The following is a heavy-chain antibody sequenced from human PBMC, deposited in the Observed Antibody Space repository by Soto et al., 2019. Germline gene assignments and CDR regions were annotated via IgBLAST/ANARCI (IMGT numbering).Heavy chain of an antibody. CDR2: IKSKTDGGTT. V-gene: IGHV3-15*01. CDR3: TTGVPAANTEIFDY. Sequence: GGSLRLSCAASGFTFSNAWMSWVRQAPGKGLEWVGRIKSKTDGGTTDYAAPVKGRFTISRDDSKNTLYLQMNSLKTEDTAVYYCTTGVPAANTEIFDYWGQGTLVTVSS. J-gene: IGHJ4*02. CDR1: GFTFSNAW. D-gene: IGHD2-2*01.